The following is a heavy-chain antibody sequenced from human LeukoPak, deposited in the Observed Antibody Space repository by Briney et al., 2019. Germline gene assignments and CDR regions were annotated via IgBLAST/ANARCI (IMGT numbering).Heavy chain of an antibody. CDR1: GGTFSSYA. Sequence: SVKVSCNASGGTFSSYAISWVRQAPGQGLEWMGGIIPIFGTANYAQKFQGRVTITTDESTSTAYMELSSLRSEDTAVYYCARLWFGAKDAFDIWGQGTMVTVSS. CDR3: ARLWFGAKDAFDI. CDR2: IIPIFGTA. V-gene: IGHV1-69*05. D-gene: IGHD3-10*01. J-gene: IGHJ3*02.